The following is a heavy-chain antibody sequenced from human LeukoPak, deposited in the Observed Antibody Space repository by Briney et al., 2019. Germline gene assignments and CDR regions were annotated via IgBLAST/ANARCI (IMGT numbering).Heavy chain of an antibody. Sequence: GGSLRLSCAASGFTFSDHYMDWVRQALGKGLEWVGRIRNKANDYTTEYAASVKGRFTISRDDSNNLLYLQMNSLKTEDTAVYYCTRQYENSGYYLSYFDFWGQGALVTVSS. J-gene: IGHJ4*02. CDR3: TRQYENSGYYLSYFDF. CDR1: GFTFSDHY. D-gene: IGHD3-22*01. V-gene: IGHV3-72*01. CDR2: IRNKANDYTT.